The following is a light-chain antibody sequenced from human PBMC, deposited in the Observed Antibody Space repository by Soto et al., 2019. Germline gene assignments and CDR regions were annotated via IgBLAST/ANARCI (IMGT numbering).Light chain of an antibody. Sequence: QAVVTQEPSLSVSPGGTVTLTCGLSSGSVSINHYPCWYHQTPGQAPRTLIYNTKTRSSGVPERFSGSILGNKAALTITGAQADDECAYYCVRYIASGSHVVFGGGTQLTVL. V-gene: IGLV8-61*01. CDR3: VRYIASGSHVV. J-gene: IGLJ2*01. CDR2: NTK. CDR1: SGSVSINHY.